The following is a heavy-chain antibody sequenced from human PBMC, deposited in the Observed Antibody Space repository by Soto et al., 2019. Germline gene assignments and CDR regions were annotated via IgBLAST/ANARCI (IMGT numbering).Heavy chain of an antibody. J-gene: IGHJ4*02. CDR2: IVPIFGKP. V-gene: IGHV1-69*13. Sequence: ASGNVSCKSSGGTFSRYALNWVRQAPGQGPEWMGGIVPIFGKPKYAQKFQGRVTITADESTSTAYMELSSLRSEDTAVYYCARGVDYDSSAYYFFFWGQGTLVTVSS. CDR3: ARGVDYDSSAYYFFF. D-gene: IGHD3-22*01. CDR1: GGTFSRYA.